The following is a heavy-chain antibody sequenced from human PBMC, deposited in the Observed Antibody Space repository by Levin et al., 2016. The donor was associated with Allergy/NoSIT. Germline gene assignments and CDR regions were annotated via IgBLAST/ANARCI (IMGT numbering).Heavy chain of an antibody. V-gene: IGHV4-31*02. CDR2: IYYSGST. CDR3: ARDGPRTRMVPLDV. D-gene: IGHD4/OR15-4a*01. Sequence: WIRQPPGKGLEWIGYIYYSGSTYYNPSLKSRVTISVDTSKNQFSLKLSSVTAADTAVYYCARDGPRTRMVPLDVWGQGTTVTVSS. J-gene: IGHJ6*02.